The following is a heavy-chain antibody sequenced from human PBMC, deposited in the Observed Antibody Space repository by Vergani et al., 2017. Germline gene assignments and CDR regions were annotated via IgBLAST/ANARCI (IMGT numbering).Heavy chain of an antibody. J-gene: IGHJ4*02. D-gene: IGHD1-26*01. CDR3: ARDPADDSRVGATTGTNY. CDR1: GYSISSGYY. Sequence: QVQLQESGPGLVKPSETLSLTCTVSGYSISSGYYCGWIRQPPGKGLELIVSIYHSGSTYYNPPLKSRVTIPVDTSKNKFSLKLSSVTAADTAVYYCARDPADDSRVGATTGTNYWGQGTLVTVSP. V-gene: IGHV4-38-2*02. CDR2: IYHSGST.